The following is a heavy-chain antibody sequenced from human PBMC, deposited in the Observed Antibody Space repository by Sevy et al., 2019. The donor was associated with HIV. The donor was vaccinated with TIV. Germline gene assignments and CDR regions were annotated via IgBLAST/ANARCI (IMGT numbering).Heavy chain of an antibody. CDR1: GHTLNRLG. CDR3: AATKDYYENSGSPFDY. Sequence: ASVKVSCKVYGHTLNRLGIHWVRQAPGKGLEWMGSFDPEDGETFQAQKFQGRVTMTEDTSKDTAYMELSSLRAEDTAVYYCAATKDYYENSGSPFDYWGQGTLVTVSS. V-gene: IGHV1-24*01. CDR2: FDPEDGET. D-gene: IGHD3-22*01. J-gene: IGHJ4*02.